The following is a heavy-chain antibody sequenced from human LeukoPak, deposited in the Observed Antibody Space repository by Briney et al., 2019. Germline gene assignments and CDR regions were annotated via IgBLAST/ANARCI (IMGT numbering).Heavy chain of an antibody. J-gene: IGHJ6*02. Sequence: GGSLRLSCAASGFTFSNYAINWVRQAPGQGLDWVSGISGSGNSTYYADSVKGRLTISRDNSKNILYLQMRSLRVDDTAIYYCAKDSCSTNCLGSGMDVWGQGTAVTVS. V-gene: IGHV3-23*01. CDR1: GFTFSNYA. CDR2: ISGSGNST. D-gene: IGHD2-2*01. CDR3: AKDSCSTNCLGSGMDV.